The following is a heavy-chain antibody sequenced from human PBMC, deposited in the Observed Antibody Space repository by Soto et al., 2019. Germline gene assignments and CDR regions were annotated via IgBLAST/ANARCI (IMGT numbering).Heavy chain of an antibody. J-gene: IGHJ3*02. Sequence: ASVKVSCKAAGYTFTSYGISWVRQAPGQGLEWMGWISAYNGNTNYAQKLQGRVTMTTDTSTSTAYMELRSLRSDDTAVYYCARAGANDYVYAFDIWGQGTMVTVSS. D-gene: IGHD4-17*01. CDR2: ISAYNGNT. CDR3: ARAGANDYVYAFDI. CDR1: GYTFTSYG. V-gene: IGHV1-18*01.